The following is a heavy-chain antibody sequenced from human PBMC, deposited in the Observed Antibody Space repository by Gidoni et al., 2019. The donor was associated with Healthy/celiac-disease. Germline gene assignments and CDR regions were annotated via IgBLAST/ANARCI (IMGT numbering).Heavy chain of an antibody. J-gene: IGHJ6*01. CDR3: ARXXXTVXXFYXXXYGXXX. Sequence: EMQLVXSGGGXXKPGXXLRLSCSDXGFTFSNCNMNWVRQAPGQGLEWVSSISRSSSYRYYADXVKGRFTIXXXNAXNSLYXXMKXXXAXXXAVXXXARXXXTVXXFYXXXYGXXXWGXXTT. CDR1: GFTFSNCN. CDR2: ISRSSSYR. D-gene: IGHD4-17*01. V-gene: IGHV3-21*01.